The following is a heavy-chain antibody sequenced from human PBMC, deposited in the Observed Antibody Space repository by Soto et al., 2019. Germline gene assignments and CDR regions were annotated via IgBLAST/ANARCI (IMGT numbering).Heavy chain of an antibody. CDR1: GGTFSNCV. CDR3: ARAPILVGETTYENYFDY. Sequence: GASVKVSCKASGGTFSNCVISWVRQAPGQVLEWMGGNIPIFGTANYAQKFQGRVTIIADESTGTTYMELTSLRSEDTAVYYCARAPILVGETTYENYFDYWGQGTLVTVSS. CDR2: NIPIFGTA. J-gene: IGHJ4*02. V-gene: IGHV1-69*13. D-gene: IGHD2-21*01.